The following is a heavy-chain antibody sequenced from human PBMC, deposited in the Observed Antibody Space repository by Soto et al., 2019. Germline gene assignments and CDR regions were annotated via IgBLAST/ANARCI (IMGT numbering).Heavy chain of an antibody. V-gene: IGHV3-23*01. Sequence: GGSLRLSCAASGFTFSSYAMSWVRQAPGKGLEWVSAISGSGGSTYYADSVKGRFTISRDNSKNTLYLQMNSLRAEDTAVYYCAKVRVVVAAQGRYYFDYWGQGTLVTVSS. CDR2: ISGSGGST. CDR1: GFTFSSYA. CDR3: AKVRVVVAAQGRYYFDY. J-gene: IGHJ4*02. D-gene: IGHD2-15*01.